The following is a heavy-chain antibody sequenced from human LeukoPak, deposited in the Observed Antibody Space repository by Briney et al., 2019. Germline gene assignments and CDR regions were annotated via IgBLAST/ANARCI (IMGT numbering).Heavy chain of an antibody. Sequence: PGGSLRLSCAASGFTVSSNYMSWVRQAPGKGLEWVSVIYSGGTTFYADSVKGRFTISRDNSKNTLYLQMNSLRAEDTAVYYCARAMVRGMGYYYYGMDVWGQGTTVTVSS. J-gene: IGHJ6*02. CDR3: ARAMVRGMGYYYYGMDV. D-gene: IGHD3-10*01. CDR2: IYSGGTT. V-gene: IGHV3-53*05. CDR1: GFTVSSNY.